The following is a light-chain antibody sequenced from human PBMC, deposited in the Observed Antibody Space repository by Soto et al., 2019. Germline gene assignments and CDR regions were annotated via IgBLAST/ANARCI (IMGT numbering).Light chain of an antibody. Sequence: VLTQYQATLSFSPCEIATLSCSSIQIINNYVAWFRQKPVQSPRLLIYDASNRATGIPARNSGSGSGTDFTLTIDSLEPEDFAVYYCQQPSSWPITFGQGTRLEIK. CDR1: QIINNY. V-gene: IGKV3-11*01. J-gene: IGKJ5*01. CDR3: QQPSSWPIT. CDR2: DAS.